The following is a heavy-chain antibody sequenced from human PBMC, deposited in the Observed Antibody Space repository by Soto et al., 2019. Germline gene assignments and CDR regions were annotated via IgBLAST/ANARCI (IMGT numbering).Heavy chain of an antibody. D-gene: IGHD2-21*01. V-gene: IGHV4-34*01. CDR3: ARGGISHWAYFYYMDV. CDR1: GGCLSDYF. J-gene: IGHJ6*03. CDR2: INHLGSI. Sequence: SETLSLTCVVSGGCLSDYFCGWIRQPPGMALEWIGEINHLGSINYNPSLKSRVTMSVDTSKNQFSLTLNSVTAADTATYYCARGGISHWAYFYYMDVCDRGTTVTVSS.